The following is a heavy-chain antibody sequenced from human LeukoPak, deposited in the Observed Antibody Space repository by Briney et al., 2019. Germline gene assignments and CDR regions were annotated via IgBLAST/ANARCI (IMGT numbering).Heavy chain of an antibody. CDR3: ARDLIVATIAGPSWFDP. D-gene: IGHD5-12*01. Sequence: GGSLRLSCAASGFTFSSYSMNWVRQAPGKGLEWVSYISSSSSTIYYADSVKGRFTISRDNAKNSLYLQMNSLRAEDTGVYYCARDLIVATIAGPSWFDPWGQGTLVTVSS. CDR2: ISSSSSTI. CDR1: GFTFSSYS. J-gene: IGHJ5*02. V-gene: IGHV3-48*04.